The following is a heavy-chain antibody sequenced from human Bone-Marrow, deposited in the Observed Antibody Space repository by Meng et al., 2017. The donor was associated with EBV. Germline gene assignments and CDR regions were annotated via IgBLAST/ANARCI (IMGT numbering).Heavy chain of an antibody. V-gene: IGHV4-4*02. J-gene: IGHJ4*02. Sequence: QVLLQESGPGLVKPSGTRSLTCAVSGGSINSINWWGWVRQPPGKGLEWIGEVYHSGMTDYNPSLKSRVTISVDNSKNHFSLRLSSVTAADTAVYYCARDSLETGTLNFDYWGQGPLVTVSS. D-gene: IGHD1-1*01. CDR3: ARDSLETGTLNFDY. CDR2: VYHSGMT. CDR1: GGSINSINW.